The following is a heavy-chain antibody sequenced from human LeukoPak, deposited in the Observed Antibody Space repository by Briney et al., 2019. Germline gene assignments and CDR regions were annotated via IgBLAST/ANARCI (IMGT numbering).Heavy chain of an antibody. Sequence: AETLSLTCTVSGGSISSYYWSWIRQPPGKGLECIGYIYYSGSTNYNPSLKSRVTISVDTSKNQFSLKLSSVTAADTAVYYCARYSSSWPYYFDYWGQGTLVTVSS. J-gene: IGHJ4*02. CDR3: ARYSSSWPYYFDY. CDR1: GGSISSYY. V-gene: IGHV4-59*01. CDR2: IYYSGST. D-gene: IGHD6-13*01.